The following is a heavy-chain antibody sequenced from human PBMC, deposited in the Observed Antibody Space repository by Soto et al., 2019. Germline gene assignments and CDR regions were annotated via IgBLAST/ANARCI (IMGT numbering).Heavy chain of an antibody. D-gene: IGHD3-3*01. CDR1: GYSISSGYY. J-gene: IGHJ6*02. V-gene: IGHV4-38-2*01. CDR3: ARAEEVWIFGVVTPYGMDV. CDR2: IYHSGST. Sequence: SETLSLTCAVSGYSISSGYYWGWIRQPPGKGLEWIGSIYHSGSTYYNPSLKSRVTISVDTSKNQFSLKLSSVTAADTAVYYCARAEEVWIFGVVTPYGMDVWGQGTTVTVS.